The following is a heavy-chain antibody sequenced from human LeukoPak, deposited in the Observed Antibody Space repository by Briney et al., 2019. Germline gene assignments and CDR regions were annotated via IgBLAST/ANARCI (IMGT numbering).Heavy chain of an antibody. CDR1: GYTFTGYY. CDR2: INPNSGGT. J-gene: IGHJ4*02. Sequence: ASVKVSCKASGYTFTGYYIHWVRQAPGQGLECVGWINPNSGGTNYAQKFQGRVTMTRDTSISTAYMELGRLRSDDTAVYYCAREIGGATSFDYWGQGALVTVSS. D-gene: IGHD1-26*01. CDR3: AREIGGATSFDY. V-gene: IGHV1-2*02.